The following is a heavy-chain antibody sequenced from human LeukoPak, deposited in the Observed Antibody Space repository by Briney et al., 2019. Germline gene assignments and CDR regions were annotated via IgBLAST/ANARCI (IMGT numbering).Heavy chain of an antibody. J-gene: IGHJ6*02. V-gene: IGHV1-69*13. D-gene: IGHD4-17*01. CDR3: ARGEVRMTTVTIPYYYGMDV. CDR2: IIPIFGTA. Sequence: SVKVSCKASGYTFTSYGISWVRQAPGQGLEWMGGIIPIFGTANYAQKFQGRVTITADESTSTAYMELSSLRSEDTAVYYCARGEVRMTTVTIPYYYGMDVWGQGTTVTVSS. CDR1: GYTFTSYG.